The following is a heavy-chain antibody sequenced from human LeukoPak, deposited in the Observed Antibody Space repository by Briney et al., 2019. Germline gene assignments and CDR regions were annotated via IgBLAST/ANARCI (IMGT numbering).Heavy chain of an antibody. V-gene: IGHV1-8*01. J-gene: IGHJ4*02. CDR1: GYTFTSYD. D-gene: IGHD3-22*01. CDR2: MNPNSGNT. Sequence: ASVKVSCKASGYTFTSYDINWVRQATGQGLEWMGWMNPNSGNTGYAQKLQGRVTMTTDTSTSTAYMELRSLRSDDTAVYYCARDYDSSGCNFDYWGQGTLVTVSS. CDR3: ARDYDSSGCNFDY.